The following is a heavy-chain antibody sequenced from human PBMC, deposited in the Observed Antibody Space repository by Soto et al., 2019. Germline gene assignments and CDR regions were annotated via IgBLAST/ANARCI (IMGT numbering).Heavy chain of an antibody. Sequence: GASVKVSCKASGGTFSSYAISWVRQAPGQGLEWMGGIIPISGTANYAQKFQGRVTITADESTSTAYMELSSLRSEDTAVYYCARDRGGYCSGGRCYYFDYWGQGILVTVSS. V-gene: IGHV1-69*13. D-gene: IGHD2-15*01. J-gene: IGHJ4*02. CDR3: ARDRGGYCSGGRCYYFDY. CDR2: IIPISGTA. CDR1: GGTFSSYA.